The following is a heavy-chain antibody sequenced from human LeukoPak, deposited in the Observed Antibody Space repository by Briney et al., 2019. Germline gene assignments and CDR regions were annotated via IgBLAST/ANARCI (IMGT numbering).Heavy chain of an antibody. Sequence: TLSLTCTVSADSLSSGGHYWAWIRQFPGKGLESFGFIHHSGRSRHNPSLKDRVAISVDTSRKQFALKLSSVTAADTAMYYCARGGNRFGGFYFDYWGQGIQVIVSS. CDR2: IHHSGRS. CDR1: ADSLSSGGHY. V-gene: IGHV4-31*03. D-gene: IGHD3-10*01. J-gene: IGHJ4*02. CDR3: ARGGNRFGGFYFDY.